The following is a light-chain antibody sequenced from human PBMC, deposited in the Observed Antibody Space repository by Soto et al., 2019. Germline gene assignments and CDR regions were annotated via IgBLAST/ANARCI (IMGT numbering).Light chain of an antibody. CDR3: QQRSNWPRT. J-gene: IGKJ2*01. CDR1: QSVSNS. V-gene: IGKV3-11*01. Sequence: EIVLTQSPATLSLSPGERATLSCRASQSVSNSLAWYQQKPGQAPRLLIFDASNRATDIPARFSGSGSGTDFTLTINSLEPEDVAVYYCQQRSNWPRTFGQGTKLEIK. CDR2: DAS.